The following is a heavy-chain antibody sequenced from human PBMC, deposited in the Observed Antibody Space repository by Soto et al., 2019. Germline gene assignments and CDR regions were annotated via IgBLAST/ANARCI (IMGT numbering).Heavy chain of an antibody. D-gene: IGHD5-18*01. CDR3: ARDNGYSHGHGMDV. CDR1: GFTFSSYT. Sequence: GGSLRLACSASGFTFSSYTIHWVRQAPGKGLEWVALILYDGGNKYYADSVKGGFTISRDNSKNTLYLQMNSLRAEDTAVYYCARDNGYSHGHGMDVWGQGTTVTVSS. J-gene: IGHJ6*02. CDR2: ILYDGGNK. V-gene: IGHV3-30-3*01.